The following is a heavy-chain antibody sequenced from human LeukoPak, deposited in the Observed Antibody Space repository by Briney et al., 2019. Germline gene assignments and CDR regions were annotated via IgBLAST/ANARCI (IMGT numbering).Heavy chain of an antibody. D-gene: IGHD3-10*01. CDR1: GGSTSIYY. CDR3: ASHDYYGSV. V-gene: IGHV4-4*07. CDR2: IFTSGIT. J-gene: IGHJ4*02. Sequence: PSETLSLTCTVSGGSTSIYYWNWIRQPAGKGLEWIGRIFTSGITNYNPSLKSRVTMSVDTSKNQFSLKLSSVTAADTAVYYCASHDYYGSVWGQGTLVTVSS.